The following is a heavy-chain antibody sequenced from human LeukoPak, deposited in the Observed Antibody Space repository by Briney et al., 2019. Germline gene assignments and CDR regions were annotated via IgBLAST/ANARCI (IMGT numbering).Heavy chain of an antibody. V-gene: IGHV3-7*01. D-gene: IGHD3-10*02. CDR3: AELGITMIGGV. Sequence: PGGSLRLSCAASGFTCSSYCMSWGRQAPGKGLEWVANIKQDGSEKFCVDSVKGRFTISRDNAKNSLYLQMNSLRAEDTAVYYCAELGITMIGGVWGKGTTVTISS. CDR2: IKQDGSEK. J-gene: IGHJ6*04. CDR1: GFTCSSYC.